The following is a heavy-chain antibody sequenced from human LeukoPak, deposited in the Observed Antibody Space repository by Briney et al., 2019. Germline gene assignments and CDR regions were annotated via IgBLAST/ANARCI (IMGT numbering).Heavy chain of an antibody. D-gene: IGHD1-26*01. V-gene: IGHV3-21*04. CDR1: GFTFSSYS. J-gene: IGHJ6*03. CDR3: AKVSAVYYYYYMDV. CDR2: ISSSSSYI. Sequence: GGSLRLSCAASGFTFSSYSMNWVRQAPGKGLEWVSSISSSSSYIYYADSVKGRFTISRDSSKNTLYLQMNSLRAEDTAVYYCAKVSAVYYYYYMDVWGKGTTVTVSS.